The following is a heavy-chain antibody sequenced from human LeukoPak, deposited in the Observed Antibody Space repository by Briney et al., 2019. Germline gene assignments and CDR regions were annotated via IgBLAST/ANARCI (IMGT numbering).Heavy chain of an antibody. CDR1: GGSISSYY. CDR3: ARDGDDCSSTICYSGVWFHP. V-gene: IGHV4-4*07. Sequence: SESLSLTCTVSGGSISSYYWSWIRQPAGKGLEWIGRIYTSGSTNYNPSLKSRVTMSVDTSKNQFSLKLSSVTAADTTVYYCARDGDDCSSTICYSGVWFHPWAQGTLATVSS. CDR2: IYTSGST. J-gene: IGHJ5*02. D-gene: IGHD2-2*01.